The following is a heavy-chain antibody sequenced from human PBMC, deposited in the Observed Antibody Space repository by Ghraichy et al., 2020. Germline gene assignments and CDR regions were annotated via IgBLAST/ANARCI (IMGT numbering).Heavy chain of an antibody. CDR2: IWSSGTP. V-gene: IGHV4-4*02. CDR1: GGPIGDNNW. CDR3: ARDTSGWKESYS. J-gene: IGHJ4*02. D-gene: IGHD6-19*01. Sequence: SETLSLTCAVSGGPIGDNNWWTWVRQPPGKGLEWIGEIWSSGTPNYNPSLKSRVTMSVDKSKNQFSLKLSSVTATDTAVYYCARDTSGWKESYSWGQGTLVTVPS.